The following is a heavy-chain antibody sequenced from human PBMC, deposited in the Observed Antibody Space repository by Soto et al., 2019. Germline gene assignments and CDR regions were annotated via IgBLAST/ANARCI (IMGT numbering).Heavy chain of an antibody. V-gene: IGHV1-8*01. CDR3: ARDCSGGSCYQAFDI. D-gene: IGHD2-15*01. J-gene: IGHJ3*02. CDR2: MNPNSGNT. Sequence: ASVKVACKASGYTFTSYDSNWVRQATGQGLEWMGWMNPNSGNTGYAQKFQGRVTMTRNTSISTAYMELSSLRSEDTAVYYCARDCSGGSCYQAFDIWGQGTMVTVSS. CDR1: GYTFTSYD.